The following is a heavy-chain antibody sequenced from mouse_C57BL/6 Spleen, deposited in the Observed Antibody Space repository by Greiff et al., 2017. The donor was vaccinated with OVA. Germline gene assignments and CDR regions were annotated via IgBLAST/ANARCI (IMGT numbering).Heavy chain of an antibody. CDR2: ISDGGSYT. CDR3: ARGWLGAMDY. J-gene: IGHJ4*01. V-gene: IGHV5-4*01. D-gene: IGHD2-3*01. CDR1: GFTFSSYA. Sequence: EVHLVESGGGLVKPGGSLKLSCAASGFTFSSYAMSWVRQTPEKRLEWVATISDGGSYTYYPDNVKGRFTISRDNAKNNLYLQMSHLKSEDTAMYYCARGWLGAMDYWGQGTSVTVSS.